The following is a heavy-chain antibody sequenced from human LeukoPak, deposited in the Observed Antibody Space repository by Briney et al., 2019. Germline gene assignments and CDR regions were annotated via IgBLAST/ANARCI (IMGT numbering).Heavy chain of an antibody. V-gene: IGHV3-20*04. Sequence: GGSLRLSCAASGFTFDDYGMSWVRQAPGKGLEWVSGINWSGGSTGYADSVKGRFTISRDNAKNTLYLQMNSLRAEDTAVYYCARGDERNYDFWSGFIDYWGQGTLVTVSS. D-gene: IGHD3-3*01. CDR2: INWSGGST. CDR1: GFTFDDYG. J-gene: IGHJ4*02. CDR3: ARGDERNYDFWSGFIDY.